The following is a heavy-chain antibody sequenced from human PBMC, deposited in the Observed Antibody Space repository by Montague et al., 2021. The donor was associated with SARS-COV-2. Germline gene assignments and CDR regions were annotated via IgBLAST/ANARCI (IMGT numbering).Heavy chain of an antibody. D-gene: IGHD3-10*01. CDR3: ARGSYGSGSYHAFDI. J-gene: IGHJ3*02. V-gene: IGHV4-39*01. CDR1: GDSFNSPKYY. CDR2: SDYSGTT. Sequence: SETLSLTCTVSGDSFNSPKYYCAWIRQPHGKGLEWIGSSDYSGTTYDNRSLRSQVTISVDTSKTQFSLKMNSVTAADTAVYYCARGSYGSGSYHAFDIWSQGAVVAVSS.